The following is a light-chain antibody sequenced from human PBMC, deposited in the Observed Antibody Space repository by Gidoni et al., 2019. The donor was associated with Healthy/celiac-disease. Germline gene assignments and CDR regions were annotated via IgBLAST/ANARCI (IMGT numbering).Light chain of an antibody. CDR1: QSISSW. CDR2: KAS. CDR3: QQYNSYSQYT. V-gene: IGKV1-5*03. J-gene: IGKJ2*01. Sequence: DIHMTQSPSTLSASVGDRVTITCRASQSISSWLAWYQQKPGKAPKLLIYKASSLESGVPSRFSGSGSGTEFTLNISSLQPDDFATYYCQQYNSYSQYTFGQGTKLEIK.